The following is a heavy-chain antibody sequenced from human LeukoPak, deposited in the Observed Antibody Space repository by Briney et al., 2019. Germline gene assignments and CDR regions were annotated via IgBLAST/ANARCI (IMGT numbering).Heavy chain of an antibody. CDR2: IKQDGSEK. Sequence: GGSLRLSCAASGLTFSSYWMSWVCQAPGKGLEWVANIKQDGSEKYYVDSMKGRFTISRDNAKNSLYLQMNSLRAEDTAVYYCARVTSSWPHYYFDYWGQGTLVTVSS. CDR3: ARVTSSWPHYYFDY. CDR1: GLTFSSYW. V-gene: IGHV3-7*01. D-gene: IGHD6-13*01. J-gene: IGHJ4*02.